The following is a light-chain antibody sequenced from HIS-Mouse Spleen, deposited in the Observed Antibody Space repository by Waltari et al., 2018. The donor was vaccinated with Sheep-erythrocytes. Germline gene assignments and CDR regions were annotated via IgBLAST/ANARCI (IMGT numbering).Light chain of an antibody. CDR2: YDD. CDR3: AAWDDSLNGWV. J-gene: IGLJ3*02. V-gene: IGLV1-36*01. Sequence: QSVLTQPPSVSAAPRQRVTISCSGSSSNIGNTAVTWYQQLPGKAPKLLIYYDDLLPSGVSDRFSGSKSGTSASLAISGLQSEDEADYYCAAWDDSLNGWVFGGGTKLTVL. CDR1: SSNIGNTA.